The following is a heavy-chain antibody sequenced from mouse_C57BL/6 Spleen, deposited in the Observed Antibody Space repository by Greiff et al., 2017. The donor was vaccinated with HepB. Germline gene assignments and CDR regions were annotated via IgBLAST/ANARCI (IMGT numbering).Heavy chain of an antibody. CDR1: GYTFTDYE. Sequence: VQVVESGAELVRPGASVTLSCKASGYTFTDYEMHWVKQTPVHGLEWIGAIDPETGGTAYNQKFKGKAILTADKSSSTAYMELRSLTSEDSAVYYCTRYHAPKGDYFDYWGQGTTLTVSS. CDR2: IDPETGGT. J-gene: IGHJ2*01. CDR3: TRYHAPKGDYFDY. V-gene: IGHV1-15*01.